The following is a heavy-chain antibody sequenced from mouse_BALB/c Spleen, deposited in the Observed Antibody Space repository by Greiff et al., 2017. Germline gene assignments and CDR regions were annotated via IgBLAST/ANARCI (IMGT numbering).Heavy chain of an antibody. D-gene: IGHD2-4*01. V-gene: IGHV1S81*02. CDR1: GYTFTSYY. CDR2: INPSNGGT. Sequence: QVQLQQSGAELVKPGASVKLSCKASGYTFTSYYMYWVKQRPGQGLEWIGEINPSNGGTNFNEKFKSKATLTVDKSSSTAYMQLSSLTSEDSAVYYCTRSRLRRNFDYAMDYWGQGTSVTVAS. J-gene: IGHJ4*01. CDR3: TRSRLRRNFDYAMDY.